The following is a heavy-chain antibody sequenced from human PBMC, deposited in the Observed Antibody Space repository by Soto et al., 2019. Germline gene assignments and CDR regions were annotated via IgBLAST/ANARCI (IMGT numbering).Heavy chain of an antibody. CDR3: ARSPGEQQLTWGCFDP. Sequence: QVQLVQSGAEVKKPGASVKVSCKASGYTFTSYYMHWVRQAPGQGLEWIGIINPSGGSTSYAQKFQGIVTMTRDTSTGTVYMELSSLRSEDTAVYYCARSPGEQQLTWGCFDPWGQGTLVTVSS. V-gene: IGHV1-46*01. CDR2: INPSGGST. D-gene: IGHD6-13*01. J-gene: IGHJ5*02. CDR1: GYTFTSYY.